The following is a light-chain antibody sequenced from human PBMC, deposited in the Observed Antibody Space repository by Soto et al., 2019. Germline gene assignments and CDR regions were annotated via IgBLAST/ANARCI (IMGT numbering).Light chain of an antibody. CDR3: QSYDSSLSGYV. V-gene: IGLV1-40*01. CDR1: SSNIGAGYD. CDR2: GNS. Sequence: SVLTQPPSVSGAAGQGVTISCTGSSSNIGAGYDVHWYQQLPGTAPKLLIYGNSNRPSGVPDRFSGSKSGTSASLAITGLQAEDEVDYYCQSYDSSLSGYVFGTGTKVTVL. J-gene: IGLJ1*01.